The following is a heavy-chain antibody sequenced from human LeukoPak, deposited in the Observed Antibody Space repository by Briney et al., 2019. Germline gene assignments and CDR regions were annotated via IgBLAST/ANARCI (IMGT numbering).Heavy chain of an antibody. Sequence: SETLSLTCTVSGGSISSGGYYWSWIRQHPGKGLEWIGYIYYSGSTYYNPSLKSRVTISVDTSKNQFSLKLSSVTAADTAVYYCARGHGIVAAGNSGWFDPWGQGTLVTVSS. V-gene: IGHV4-31*03. CDR1: GGSISSGGYY. CDR3: ARGHGIVAAGNSGWFDP. D-gene: IGHD6-13*01. CDR2: IYYSGST. J-gene: IGHJ5*02.